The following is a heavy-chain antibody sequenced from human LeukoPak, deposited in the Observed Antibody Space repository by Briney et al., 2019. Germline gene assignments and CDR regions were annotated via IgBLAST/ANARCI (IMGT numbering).Heavy chain of an antibody. V-gene: IGHV3-11*04. J-gene: IGHJ4*02. D-gene: IGHD3-3*01. CDR3: ARGGYYDFWSEFGDY. CDR2: ISSSGTTI. CDR1: GFTFSDYY. Sequence: KPGGSQRLSCAASGFTFSDYYMSWMRQAPGKGREWVSYISSSGTTIYHADSVKGRFTISRDNAKNSPYLPMNSLRADYTAIYYCARGGYYDFWSEFGDYWGQGILVAVSS.